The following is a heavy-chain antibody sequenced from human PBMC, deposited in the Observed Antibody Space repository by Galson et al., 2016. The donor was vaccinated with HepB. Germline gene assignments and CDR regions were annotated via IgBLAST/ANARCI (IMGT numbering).Heavy chain of an antibody. CDR3: AHRQRGTTFDY. V-gene: IGHV2-5*02. Sequence: PALVKPTQTLTLTCNFSGFSLTSGVVGVGWLRQPPGKALEWLALIYGDDDKTFSPSLRSRVTITKDTSKNQVVLRLTSVDPLDTATYFCAHRQRGTTFDYWGQGALVTVSS. D-gene: IGHD1-14*01. CDR2: IYGDDDK. CDR1: GFSLTSGVVG. J-gene: IGHJ4*02.